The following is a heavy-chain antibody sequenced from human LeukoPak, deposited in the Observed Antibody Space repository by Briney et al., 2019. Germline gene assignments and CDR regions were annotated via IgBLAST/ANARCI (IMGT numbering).Heavy chain of an antibody. CDR3: ARGDNAAHFFDF. CDR2: INPRSGGT. V-gene: IGHV1-2*02. Sequence: ASVKVSCKASEYTFIGYYMHWVRQASGQGLEWMGWINPRSGGTNYAEKFQGRVSMTRDTSINTAYMELRRLRFDDTAVYYCARGDNAAHFFDFWGQGSLVTVSS. J-gene: IGHJ4*02. D-gene: IGHD2-2*01. CDR1: EYTFIGYY.